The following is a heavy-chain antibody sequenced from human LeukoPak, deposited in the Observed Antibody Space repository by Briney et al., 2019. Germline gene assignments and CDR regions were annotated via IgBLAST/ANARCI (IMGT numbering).Heavy chain of an antibody. D-gene: IGHD6-6*01. Sequence: ASVKVSCKVSGYTLTELSMHWVRQAPGKGLEWMGGFDPEDGETIYAQKFQGRVTMTEDTSTDTAHMELSSLRSEDTAVYYCAPRMAARPGYSDWGQGTLVTVSS. CDR3: APRMAARPGYSD. CDR1: GYTLTELS. J-gene: IGHJ4*02. CDR2: FDPEDGET. V-gene: IGHV1-24*01.